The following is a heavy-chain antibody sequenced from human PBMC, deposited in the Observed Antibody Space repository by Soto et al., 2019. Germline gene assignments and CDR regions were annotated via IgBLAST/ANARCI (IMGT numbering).Heavy chain of an antibody. CDR3: ARMTGDCSSTSCQPSLFDY. V-gene: IGHV4-59*08. J-gene: IGHJ4*02. CDR1: GGSISSYY. Sequence: SETLSLTCTVSGGSISSYYWILIRQPPGKGLEWIGYIYYSGSTNYNPSLKSRVTISVDTSKNQFSPKLSSVTAADTAVYYCARMTGDCSSTSCQPSLFDYWGQGTLVTVSS. CDR2: IYYSGST. D-gene: IGHD2-2*01.